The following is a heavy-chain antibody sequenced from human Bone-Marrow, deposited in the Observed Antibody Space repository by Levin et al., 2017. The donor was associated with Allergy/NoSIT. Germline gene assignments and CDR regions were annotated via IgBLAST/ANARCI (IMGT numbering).Heavy chain of an antibody. D-gene: IGHD6-6*01. V-gene: IGHV3-66*01. CDR3: ARDGQGHSSSPY. J-gene: IGHJ4*02. CDR2: IYSGGST. Sequence: TSETLSLTCAASGFSVSNNFLNWVRQVPGKGLEWVSLIYSGGSTHYADSVKGRFTISRDNSRNTLYLQMNSLRVEDTAVYYCARDGQGHSSSPYWGQGTLVTVSS. CDR1: GFSVSNNF.